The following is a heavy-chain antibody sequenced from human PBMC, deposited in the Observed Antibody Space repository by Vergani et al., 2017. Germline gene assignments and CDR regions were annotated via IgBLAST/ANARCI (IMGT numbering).Heavy chain of an antibody. Sequence: QVQLVESGGGLVKPGGSLRLSCAASGFTFSDYYMSWIRQAPGKRLEWVAVIWYDGSNKYYADSVKGRFTISRDNSKNTLYLQMNSLRAEDTAVYYCARDGGLKQQLARRRMDVWGKGTTVTVSS. CDR1: GFTFSDYY. D-gene: IGHD6-13*01. J-gene: IGHJ6*03. CDR2: IWYDGSNK. CDR3: ARDGGLKQQLARRRMDV. V-gene: IGHV3-33*08.